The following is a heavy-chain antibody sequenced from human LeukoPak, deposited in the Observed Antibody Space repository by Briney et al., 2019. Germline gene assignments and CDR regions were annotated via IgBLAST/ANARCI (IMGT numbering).Heavy chain of an antibody. V-gene: IGHV4-31*03. CDR2: IYYSGSS. CDR3: ARDHRGTFDY. J-gene: IGHJ4*02. CDR1: GGSISSGGYY. D-gene: IGHD2-15*01. Sequence: PSETLSLTCTVSGGSISSGGYYWSWIRQHPGKGLEWIGYIYYSGSSYYNPSLKSRVTVSVDTSKIQFSLKLSSVTAADMAVYYCARDHRGTFDYWGQGTLVTVSS.